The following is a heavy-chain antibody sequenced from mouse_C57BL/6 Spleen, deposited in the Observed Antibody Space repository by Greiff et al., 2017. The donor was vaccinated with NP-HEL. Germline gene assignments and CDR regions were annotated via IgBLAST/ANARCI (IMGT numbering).Heavy chain of an antibody. CDR3: ARDETTVVFDY. V-gene: IGHV3-6*01. D-gene: IGHD1-1*01. CDR1: GYSITSGYY. J-gene: IGHJ2*01. Sequence: DVQLQESGPGLVKPSQSLSLTCSVTGYSITSGYYWNWIRQFPGNKLEWMGYISYDGSNNYNPSLKNRISITRDTSKNQFFLKLNSVTTEDTATYYCARDETTVVFDYWGQGTTLTVSS. CDR2: ISYDGSN.